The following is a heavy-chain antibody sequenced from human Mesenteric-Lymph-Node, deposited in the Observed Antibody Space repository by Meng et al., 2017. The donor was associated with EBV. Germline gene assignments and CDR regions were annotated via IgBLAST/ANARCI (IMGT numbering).Heavy chain of an antibody. CDR3: SRDSIYDGLDY. D-gene: IGHD3-16*01. J-gene: IGHJ4*02. CDR2: MNPNSGNT. V-gene: IGHV1-8*01. CDR1: GYTFTSYD. Sequence: QVQLVEVGAEVKKPGASVKVSCKASGYTFTSYDINWVRQATGQGLEWMGWMNPNSGNTGSAQKFQGRVTMTRNTAISTAYMELNSLTSEDTAIYYCSRDSIYDGLDYWGQGTLVTVSS.